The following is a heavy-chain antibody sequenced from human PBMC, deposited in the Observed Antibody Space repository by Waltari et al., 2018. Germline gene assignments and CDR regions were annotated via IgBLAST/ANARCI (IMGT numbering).Heavy chain of an antibody. D-gene: IGHD3-22*01. J-gene: IGHJ3*02. CDR2: IYYSGST. CDR1: GGSISSSSYY. V-gene: IGHV4-39*07. Sequence: QLQLQESGPGLVKPSETLSLTCPVSGGSISSSSYYWGWIRQPPGKGLEWIGSIYYSGSTYYNPSLKSRVTISVDTSKNQFSLKLSSVTAADTAVYYCARLGYYDSSGYYYHDAFDIWGQGTMVTVSS. CDR3: ARLGYYDSSGYYYHDAFDI.